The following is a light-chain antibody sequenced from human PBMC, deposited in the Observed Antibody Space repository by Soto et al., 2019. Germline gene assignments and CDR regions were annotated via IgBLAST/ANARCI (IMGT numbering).Light chain of an antibody. CDR1: QSISTY. V-gene: IGKV1-39*01. J-gene: IGKJ1*01. CDR2: GAS. CDR3: QQNYNTPWT. Sequence: DIQMTQSPSSLSASVGDRVAITCRASQSISTYVNWYQQKPGKAPNFLIYGASSLQSGVPSRFSGSGSGTDFTLTISSLQPEDFETYYCQQNYNTPWTFGQGTKVEIK.